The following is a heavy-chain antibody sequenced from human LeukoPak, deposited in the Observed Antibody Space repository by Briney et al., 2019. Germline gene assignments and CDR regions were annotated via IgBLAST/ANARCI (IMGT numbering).Heavy chain of an antibody. J-gene: IGHJ5*02. D-gene: IGHD6-13*01. CDR2: ISLNSVKT. Sequence: PGGSLRLSCAASGFTFDYYAMHWVRQAPGKGLEWVSGISLNSVKTGYADSVKGRFIISRDNAKNSLYLQMNSLRTEDTAVYYCARGQQPNPGGQGTLVTVSS. V-gene: IGHV3-9*01. CDR3: ARGQQPNP. CDR1: GFTFDYYA.